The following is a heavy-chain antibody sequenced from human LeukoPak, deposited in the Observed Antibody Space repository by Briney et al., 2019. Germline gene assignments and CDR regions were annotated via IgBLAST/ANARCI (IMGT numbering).Heavy chain of an antibody. CDR3: ARVEIFCSSTSCYGAKAWFDP. D-gene: IGHD2-2*01. V-gene: IGHV6-1*01. CDR2: TYYMSKWYN. CDR1: GDSVSSNSAA. Sequence: SQTLSLTCAISGDSVSSNSAAWNWIRQSPSRGLEWLGRTYYMSKWYNDYAVSVKSRITINPDTSKNQFSLQLSSVTPEDTAVYYCARVEIFCSSTSCYGAKAWFDPWGQGTLVTVSS. J-gene: IGHJ5*02.